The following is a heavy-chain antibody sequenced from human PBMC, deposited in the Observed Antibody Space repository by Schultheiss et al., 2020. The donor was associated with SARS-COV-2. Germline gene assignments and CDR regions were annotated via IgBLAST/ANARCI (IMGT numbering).Heavy chain of an antibody. CDR1: GGTFSSYA. V-gene: IGHV1-69*01. Sequence: KVSCKASGGTFSSYAISWVRQAPGQGLEWMGGIIPIFGTANYAQKFQGRVTITADESTSTAYMELSSLRSEDTAVYYCARIPPDYYGSGSYNYYGMDVWGQGTTVTVSS. CDR3: ARIPPDYYGSGSYNYYGMDV. J-gene: IGHJ6*02. D-gene: IGHD3-10*01. CDR2: IIPIFGTA.